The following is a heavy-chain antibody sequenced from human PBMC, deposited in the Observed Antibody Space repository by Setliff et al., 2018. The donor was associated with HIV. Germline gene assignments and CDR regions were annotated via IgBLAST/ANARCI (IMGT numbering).Heavy chain of an antibody. V-gene: IGHV4-34*01. J-gene: IGHJ5*02. D-gene: IGHD6-19*01. CDR3: ARGRTQWPNYNYFDP. CDR1: GGSFSGYY. CDR2: IYYSGST. Sequence: SETLSLTCAVYGGSFSGYYWTWIRQPPGKGLEWIGSIYYSGSTYYNPSLKTRVTISVDTSKNQFSLKLSSVTAADTAVYYCARGRTQWPNYNYFDPWGLGTLVTVSS.